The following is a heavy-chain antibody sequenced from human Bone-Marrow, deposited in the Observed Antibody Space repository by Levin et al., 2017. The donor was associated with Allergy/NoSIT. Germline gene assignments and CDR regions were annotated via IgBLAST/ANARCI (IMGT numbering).Heavy chain of an antibody. CDR1: GFSFSDAW. D-gene: IGHD2-2*01. Sequence: PGGSLRLSCAASGFSFSDAWMTWVRQAPGKGLEWVGRIKSKTEDETIDYAAPVKGRFTISKDDSEKTLYLQMNSLKTEDTAVYYCTTDWNAGLSYSTTCYGLDYWGQGTLVTVSS. V-gene: IGHV3-15*01. J-gene: IGHJ4*02. CDR3: TTDWNAGLSYSTTCYGLDY. CDR2: IKSKTEDETI.